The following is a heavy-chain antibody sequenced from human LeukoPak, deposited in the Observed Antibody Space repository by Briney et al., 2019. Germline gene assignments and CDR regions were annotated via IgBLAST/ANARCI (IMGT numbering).Heavy chain of an antibody. CDR1: GYSISSGYY. CDR2: IHHSGNT. V-gene: IGHV4-38-2*02. J-gene: IGHJ5*02. CDR3: ARDPGDCSSTSCFEVP. Sequence: KTSETLSLTCSVSGYSISSGYYWGWIRQPPGKGLEWIGSIHHSGNTYYSPSLKSRVTISVDTYKNQFSLKLSSVTAADTAVYYCARDPGDCSSTSCFEVPWGQGTLVTVSS. D-gene: IGHD2-2*01.